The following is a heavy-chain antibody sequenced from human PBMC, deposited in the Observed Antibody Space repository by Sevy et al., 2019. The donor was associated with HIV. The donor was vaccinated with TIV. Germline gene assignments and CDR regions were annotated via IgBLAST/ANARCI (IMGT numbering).Heavy chain of an antibody. CDR2: ISFSSNYI. CDR3: ARDETWDAFDI. V-gene: IGHV3-21*01. J-gene: IGHJ3*02. CDR1: GFTFSSSR. Sequence: GGSLRLSCAASGFTFSSSRMNWVRQAPGKGLEWVSSISFSSNYIYYADSVKGRFTISRDNAKNSLFLQMNSLRAEDTAVYYCARDETWDAFDIWGQGPMVTVSS.